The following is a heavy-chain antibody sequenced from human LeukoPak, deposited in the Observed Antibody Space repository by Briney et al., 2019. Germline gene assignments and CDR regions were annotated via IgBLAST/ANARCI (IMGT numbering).Heavy chain of an antibody. V-gene: IGHV3-20*04. CDR2: NLNGGGT. J-gene: IGHJ4*02. CDR1: GCAFYEHG. D-gene: IGHD2-2*01. CDR3: ARAPITSPFYFDY. Sequence: GGALLLSCSAAGCAFYEHGMSWVRRLPGEGLEGVFGNLNGGGTGYAHPLSGRLTISRDNAKNSLYLQMDSLRAEDPALYYCARAPITSPFYFDYGGQGPLVTVSA.